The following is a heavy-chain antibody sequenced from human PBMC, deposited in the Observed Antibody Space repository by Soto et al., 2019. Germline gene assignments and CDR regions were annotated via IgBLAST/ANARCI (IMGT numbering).Heavy chain of an antibody. Sequence: SETLSLTCTVSADSISSGGHYWSWIRQHPGKGLEWIGYIYYSGSTYYSPSLKSRVTMSVDTSKNQFSLTLSSVTPADTAVYFCARLYTYGYYYFDYWGQGTLVTVSS. V-gene: IGHV4-31*03. J-gene: IGHJ4*02. CDR3: ARLYTYGYYYFDY. CDR1: ADSISSGGHY. D-gene: IGHD5-18*01. CDR2: IYYSGST.